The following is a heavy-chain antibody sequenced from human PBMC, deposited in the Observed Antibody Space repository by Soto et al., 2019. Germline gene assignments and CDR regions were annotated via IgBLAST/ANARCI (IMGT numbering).Heavy chain of an antibody. Sequence: QVQLQQWGAGLLKPSETLSLTCAVYGGSFSGYYWSWIRHPPGKGLEWIGEINHSGSTNYNPSLKSRVTISVDTSKNQFSLKLSSVTAADTAVYYYARGREWSSGPGNFDYWGQGTLVTVSS. CDR1: GGSFSGYY. J-gene: IGHJ4*02. D-gene: IGHD6-19*01. CDR3: ARGREWSSGPGNFDY. V-gene: IGHV4-34*01. CDR2: INHSGST.